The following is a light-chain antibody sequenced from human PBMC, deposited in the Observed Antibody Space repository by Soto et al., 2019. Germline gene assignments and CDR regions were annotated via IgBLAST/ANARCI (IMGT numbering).Light chain of an antibody. J-gene: IGLJ2*01. CDR1: SSNIGAGYD. V-gene: IGLV1-40*01. Sequence: QSVLTQPPSVSEAPGQRVTISCTGSSSNIGAGYDVHWYQQIPGTAPKLLIYGNTNRPSGVPDRFSGSKSGTSASLAITGLQAEDEADYFCLSYDRSLRASFGGGTKLTVL. CDR3: LSYDRSLRAS. CDR2: GNT.